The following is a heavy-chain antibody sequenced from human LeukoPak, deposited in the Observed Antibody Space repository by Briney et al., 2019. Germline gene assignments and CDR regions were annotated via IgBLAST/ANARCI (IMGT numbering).Heavy chain of an antibody. CDR3: SKAGGVGENWFDP. V-gene: IGHV1-2*02. D-gene: IGHD3-16*01. Sequence: GASVKVSCKASGYTFTGYYMHWVRQAPGQGLEWMGWINPNSGGTNYAQKFQGRVTMTTDTSTTTAYMELRSLRSDDTAVYYCSKAGGVGENWFDPWGQETLVTVSS. J-gene: IGHJ5*02. CDR1: GYTFTGYY. CDR2: INPNSGGT.